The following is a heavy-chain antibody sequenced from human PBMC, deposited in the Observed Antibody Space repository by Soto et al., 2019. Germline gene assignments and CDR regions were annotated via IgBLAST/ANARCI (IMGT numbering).Heavy chain of an antibody. J-gene: IGHJ4*02. D-gene: IGHD3-10*01. CDR3: SRGESYGSGYYSYFDY. CDR2: ISYDGSHK. CDR1: GFTGSSYG. V-gene: IGHV3-30*03. Sequence: VVSLRLSYAASGFTGSSYGIHWGRQPPGKGLEWVAVISYDGSHKFYADSVKGRFTLSRDVSKGTLYLQMNSLRAEDTAVYYCSRGESYGSGYYSYFDYWGQGTLVTVSA.